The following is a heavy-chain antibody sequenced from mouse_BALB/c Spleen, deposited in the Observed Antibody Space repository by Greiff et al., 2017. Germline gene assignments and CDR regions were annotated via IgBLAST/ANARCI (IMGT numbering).Heavy chain of an antibody. D-gene: IGHD1-1*01. CDR3: ARDDYDSSYGAMDY. Sequence: QVQLKQSGPSLVAPSQSLSITCTVSGFSLTGYGVNWVRQPPGKGLEWLGMIWGDGSTDYNSALKYRMSISTDNSKSQVFLKMNSLQTDDTARYYCARDDYDSSYGAMDYWGQGTSVTVSS. V-gene: IGHV2-6-7*01. J-gene: IGHJ4*01. CDR1: GFSLTGYG. CDR2: IWGDGST.